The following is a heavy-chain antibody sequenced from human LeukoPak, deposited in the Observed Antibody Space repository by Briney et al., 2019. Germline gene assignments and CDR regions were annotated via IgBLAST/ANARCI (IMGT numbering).Heavy chain of an antibody. D-gene: IGHD3-16*02. V-gene: IGHV3-33*01. CDR1: GFTFSSYG. Sequence: PGGSLRLSCAASGFTFSSYGMHWVRQAPGKGLEWVAVIWYDGSNKYYADSVKGRFTISRDNSKNTLYLQMNSLRAEDTAVYYCARERPNYVWGSYRYTGTLDYWGQGTLVTVSS. CDR2: IWYDGSNK. J-gene: IGHJ4*02. CDR3: ARERPNYVWGSYRYTGTLDY.